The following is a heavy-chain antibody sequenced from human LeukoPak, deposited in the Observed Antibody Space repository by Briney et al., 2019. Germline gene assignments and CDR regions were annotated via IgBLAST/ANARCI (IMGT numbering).Heavy chain of an antibody. V-gene: IGHV3-7*01. D-gene: IGHD3-16*01. CDR1: GFSVSDYW. CDR2: IKRDGSEK. CDR3: VRDGGTDWYDP. J-gene: IGHJ5*02. Sequence: GGSLRLSCAASGFSVSDYWMTWVRQAPGKGLEWVANIKRDGSEKTYVDSVKGRFTISRDNAKNSLYLQMNSLRVEDTAMYYCVRDGGTDWYDPWGQGTLVSVFS.